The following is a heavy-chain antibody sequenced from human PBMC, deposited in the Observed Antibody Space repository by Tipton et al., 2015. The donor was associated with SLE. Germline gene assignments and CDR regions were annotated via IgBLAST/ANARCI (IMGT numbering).Heavy chain of an antibody. CDR1: GASISSLH. V-gene: IGHV4-4*08. Sequence: TLSLTCTVSGASISSLHWSWIRQSPGKGLEWIGYILTSGSTAYNPALKSRVTISRDTSKNQFSLKLISVTAADTAVYYCAREFLNPVTTVHYYFDLWGRGTLVTVSS. CDR2: ILTSGST. J-gene: IGHJ2*01. D-gene: IGHD4-11*01. CDR3: AREFLNPVTTVHYYFDL.